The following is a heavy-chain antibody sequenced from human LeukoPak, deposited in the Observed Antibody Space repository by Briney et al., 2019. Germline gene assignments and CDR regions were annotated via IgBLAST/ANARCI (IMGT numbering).Heavy chain of an antibody. J-gene: IGHJ5*02. CDR1: GFTFSSYA. CDR3: ARSPTAINGYFDP. V-gene: IGHV3-23*01. CDR2: ISGGGGSA. D-gene: IGHD2-2*01. Sequence: GGSLRLSCAASGFTFSSYAMSWVRQAPGKGLEWVSVISGGGGSAYYADSVKGRLTISRDNSRHTLYLQIYSLRAEDTAVYYCARSPTAINGYFDPWGQGTLVTVSS.